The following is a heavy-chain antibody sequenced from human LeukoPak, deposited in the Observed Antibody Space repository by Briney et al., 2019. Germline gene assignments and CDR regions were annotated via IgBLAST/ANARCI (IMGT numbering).Heavy chain of an antibody. Sequence: PSETLSLTCAVSGGSISSGGYSWNWIRQPPGKGLEWIGYISNTGSTNYNPSLKSRVAISVDTSKNQFSLNLSSVTAADTALYYCTRGFRSSFSDQWGQGTLVTVSS. V-gene: IGHV4-61*08. D-gene: IGHD1-26*01. CDR1: GGSISSGGYS. J-gene: IGHJ4*02. CDR3: TRGFRSSFSDQ. CDR2: ISNTGST.